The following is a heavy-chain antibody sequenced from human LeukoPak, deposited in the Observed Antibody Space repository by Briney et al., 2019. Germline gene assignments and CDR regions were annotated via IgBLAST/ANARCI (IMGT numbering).Heavy chain of an antibody. CDR1: GFTFSSYE. V-gene: IGHV3-48*03. D-gene: IGHD2/OR15-2a*01. CDR2: ISSSGTTK. CDR3: ASSNRHAFVM. Sequence: PGGSLTPSCAASGFTFSSYEMNWVRQGPGKGLEWVSYISSSGTTKYYADSVKGRFTLSRDNAKKSLSLQMNSLRAEDTAIYYCASSNRHAFVMWRQGTVVTVSS. J-gene: IGHJ3*02.